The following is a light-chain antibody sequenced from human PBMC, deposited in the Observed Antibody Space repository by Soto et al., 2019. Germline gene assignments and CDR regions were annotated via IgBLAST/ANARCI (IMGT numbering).Light chain of an antibody. J-gene: IGKJ3*01. V-gene: IGKV4-1*01. CDR2: WAS. CDR3: QQYYSSLFT. Sequence: DIVLTQSPEFLAVSLGERATINCKSSQSVLYSSNNKNHLAWYQQKPGQPPKLLIYWASTRESGVPDRFSGSGSGTDFTLTISSLQAEDVAVYYCQQYYSSLFTFGPGTKVDIK. CDR1: QSVLYSSNNKNH.